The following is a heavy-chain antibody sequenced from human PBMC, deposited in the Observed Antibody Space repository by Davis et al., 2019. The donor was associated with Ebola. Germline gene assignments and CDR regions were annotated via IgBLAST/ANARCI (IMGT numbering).Heavy chain of an antibody. V-gene: IGHV1-3*01. CDR1: GFTFTSYA. Sequence: GGSLRLSCAASGFTFTSYAMHWVRQAPGQRLEWMGWINAGNGNTKYSQKFQGRVTITRDTSASTVYMELSSLRSEDTAVYYCARGAVVVAATLYYFDYWGQGTLVTVSS. J-gene: IGHJ4*02. CDR3: ARGAVVVAATLYYFDY. D-gene: IGHD2-15*01. CDR2: INAGNGNT.